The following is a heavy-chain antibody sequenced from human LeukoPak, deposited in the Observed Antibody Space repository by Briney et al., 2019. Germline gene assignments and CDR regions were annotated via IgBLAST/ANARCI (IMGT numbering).Heavy chain of an antibody. V-gene: IGHV3-23*01. D-gene: IGHD4-23*01. Sequence: GGSLRLSCAASGFTFTTYAMSWVRQAPGKGLEWVSHISGSGGTTYYADSVKGRFTISRDNSKNTVFLQLNSLRAEDTAVYYCAKGGGWLYYFDYWGQGTLVTVSS. CDR3: AKGGGWLYYFDY. CDR1: GFTFTTYA. J-gene: IGHJ4*02. CDR2: ISGSGGTT.